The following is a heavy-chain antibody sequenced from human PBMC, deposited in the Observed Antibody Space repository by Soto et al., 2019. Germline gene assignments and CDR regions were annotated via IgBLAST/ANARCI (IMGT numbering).Heavy chain of an antibody. D-gene: IGHD2-15*01. V-gene: IGHV4-4*07. Sequence: KPSETLSLTCTVSGGSISSYYWSWIRQPAGKGLEWIGRIYTSGNTNYNPSLESRVTMSLDRSKNQFSLNLSSVTAADTVVYYSGRDGGGSWVIYHFGYWGQGAPVAVSS. CDR2: IYTSGNT. CDR3: GRDGGGSWVIYHFGY. J-gene: IGHJ4*02. CDR1: GGSISSYY.